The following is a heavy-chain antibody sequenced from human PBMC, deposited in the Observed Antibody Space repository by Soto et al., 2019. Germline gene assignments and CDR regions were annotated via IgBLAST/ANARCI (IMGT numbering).Heavy chain of an antibody. CDR2: ISYDGSNK. J-gene: IGHJ3*02. CDR1: GFTFSSYG. Sequence: PGGSLRLSCAASGFTFSSYGMHWVRQAPGKGLEWVAVISYDGSNKYYADSVKGRFTISRDNSKNTLYLQMNSLRAEDTAVYYCAKAYRPTSLSAFDIWGQGTMVTVS. D-gene: IGHD3-16*02. V-gene: IGHV3-30*18. CDR3: AKAYRPTSLSAFDI.